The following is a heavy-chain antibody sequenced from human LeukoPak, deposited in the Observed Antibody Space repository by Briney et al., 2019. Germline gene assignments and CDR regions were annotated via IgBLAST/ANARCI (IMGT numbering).Heavy chain of an antibody. J-gene: IGHJ4*02. CDR2: ISYSGST. D-gene: IGHD2-8*01. Sequence: GSLRLSCAASGFTFSSYAMSWVRQPPGKGLEWIGTISYSGSTYYNPSLKRRVTISADTSKNQFSLKLSSVTAADTAVFYCARREGVSPFVYWGQGTLVTVSS. CDR3: ARREGVSPFVY. CDR1: GFTFSSYA. V-gene: IGHV4-39*01.